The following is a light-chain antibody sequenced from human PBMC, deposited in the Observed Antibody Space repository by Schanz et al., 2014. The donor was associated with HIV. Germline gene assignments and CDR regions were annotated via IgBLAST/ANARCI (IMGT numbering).Light chain of an antibody. CDR2: GAS. J-gene: IGKJ2*01. CDR3: QQYGSSPPYT. CDR1: QSVSSN. V-gene: IGKV3-20*01. Sequence: EIVLTQSPGTLSLSPGERATLSCRASQSVSSNLAWYQQKPGQAPRLLIYGASIRASGIPDRFTGSGSGRDFTLTISRLEADDFAVYYCQQYGSSPPYTFGQGTKLEIK.